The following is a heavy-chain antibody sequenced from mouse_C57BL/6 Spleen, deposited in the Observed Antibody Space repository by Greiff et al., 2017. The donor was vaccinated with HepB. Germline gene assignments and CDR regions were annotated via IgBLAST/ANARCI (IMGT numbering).Heavy chain of an antibody. J-gene: IGHJ2*01. V-gene: IGHV1-69*01. CDR3: ARDGEFNY. CDR2: IDPSDSYT. Sequence: QVQLKQPGAELVMPGASVKLSCKASGYTFTSYWMPWVKQRPGQGLEWIGEIDPSDSYTNYNQKFKGKSTLTVDKSSSTAYMQLSSLTSEDSAVYYCARDGEFNYWGQGTTLTVSS. CDR1: GYTFTSYW.